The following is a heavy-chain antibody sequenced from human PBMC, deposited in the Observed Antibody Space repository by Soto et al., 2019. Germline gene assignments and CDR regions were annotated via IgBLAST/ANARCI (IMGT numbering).Heavy chain of an antibody. CDR3: ARDDYGMDV. J-gene: IGHJ6*02. Sequence: VHLVESGGGVVQPGRSLRLSCAASGFTFSNYHMHWVRQAPGKGLEWVAAMWSDGSNKYYAESVKGRFTISRDNSKDMLFLQMNSLRAEDTAIYYCARDDYGMDVWGQGTTVTVSS. V-gene: IGHV3-33*01. CDR1: GFTFSNYH. CDR2: MWSDGSNK.